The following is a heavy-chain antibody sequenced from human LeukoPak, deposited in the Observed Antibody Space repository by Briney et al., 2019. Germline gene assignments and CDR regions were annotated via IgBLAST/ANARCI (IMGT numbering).Heavy chain of an antibody. D-gene: IGHD2-15*01. J-gene: IGHJ4*02. CDR3: ARESCIGGSCYFSY. V-gene: IGHV1-2*06. CDR2: INTSTGTT. CDR1: GYTFTGYY. Sequence: GGSVNVSCKASGYTFTGYYMHGVRQAPARGVECMGPINTSTGTTTSPPKFQARCTMTRDTSISTGNMELRRLRSEARTVYYWARESCIGGSCYFSYGGQGTLVTVPS.